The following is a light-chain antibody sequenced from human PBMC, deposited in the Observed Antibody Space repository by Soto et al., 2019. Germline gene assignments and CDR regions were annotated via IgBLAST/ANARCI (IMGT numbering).Light chain of an antibody. CDR2: AAS. V-gene: IGKV1-9*01. J-gene: IGKJ4*01. CDR1: QGISSY. Sequence: DIQLTQSPSFLSASVGDRVTITCRASQGISSYLAWYQQKPGKAPKLLIYAASTLQSGVSSRFSGSGSGTGFTLTISSLQPEDFATYYCQQLNSYPLTFGGGTKVEIK. CDR3: QQLNSYPLT.